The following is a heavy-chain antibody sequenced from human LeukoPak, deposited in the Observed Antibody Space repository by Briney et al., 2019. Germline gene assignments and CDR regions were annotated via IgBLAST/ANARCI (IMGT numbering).Heavy chain of an antibody. Sequence: PGGSLRLSCAASGFTFSDYYMSWIRQAPGKGLERVSYISSRGSTIYYADSVKGRFTISRDNAKNSLYLQMNSLRAEDTAVYYCARDLLWFGERDYWGREPWSPSPQ. CDR3: ARDLLWFGERDY. V-gene: IGHV3-11*01. CDR2: ISSRGSTI. D-gene: IGHD3-10*01. CDR1: GFTFSDYY. J-gene: IGHJ4*02.